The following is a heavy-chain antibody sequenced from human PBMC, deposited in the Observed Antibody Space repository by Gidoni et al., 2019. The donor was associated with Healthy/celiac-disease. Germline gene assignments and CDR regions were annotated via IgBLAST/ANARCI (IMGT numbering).Heavy chain of an antibody. CDR3: VKGLRRSKIEPDFDY. Sequence: EVQLVESGGGLVQPGGSLRLSCSASGFTFSSYAMHWVRQAPGKGLEYVSASSSNGGSTYYADSVKGRFTISRDNSKNTLYLQMSSLRAEDTAVYYCVKGLRRSKIEPDFDYWGQGTLVTVSS. CDR2: SSSNGGST. V-gene: IGHV3-64D*08. D-gene: IGHD2-21*01. J-gene: IGHJ4*02. CDR1: GFTFSSYA.